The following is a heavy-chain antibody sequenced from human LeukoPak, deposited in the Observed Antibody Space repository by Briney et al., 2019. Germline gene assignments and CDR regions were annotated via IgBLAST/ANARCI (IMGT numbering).Heavy chain of an antibody. V-gene: IGHV3-23*01. D-gene: IGHD3-3*01. Sequence: GGSLRLSCAASGFTVSSNYMSWVRQAPGKGLEWVSAISGSGGSTYYADSVKGRFTISRDNSKNTLYLQMNSLRAEDTAVYYCAKDGYDFWSGQVSPYYYYGMDVWGQGTTVTVSS. CDR3: AKDGYDFWSGQVSPYYYYGMDV. J-gene: IGHJ6*02. CDR1: GFTVSSNY. CDR2: ISGSGGST.